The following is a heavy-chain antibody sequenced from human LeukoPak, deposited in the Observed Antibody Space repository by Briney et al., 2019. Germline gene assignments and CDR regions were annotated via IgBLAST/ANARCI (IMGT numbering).Heavy chain of an antibody. J-gene: IGHJ3*02. CDR3: ARDAGGRYVWGSYRMGNAFDI. Sequence: SETLSLTCTVSGGSISSSSYYWGWIRQPPGKGLEWIGSIYYSGSTYYNPSLKSRVTISVDTSKNQFSLKLSSVTAADTAVYYCARDAGGRYVWGSYRMGNAFDIWGQGTMVTVSS. D-gene: IGHD3-16*02. CDR2: IYYSGST. V-gene: IGHV4-39*07. CDR1: GGSISSSSYY.